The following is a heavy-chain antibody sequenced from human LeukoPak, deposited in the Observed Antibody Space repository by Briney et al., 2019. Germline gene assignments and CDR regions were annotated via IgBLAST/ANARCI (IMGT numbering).Heavy chain of an antibody. V-gene: IGHV3-66*01. CDR2: IYSGGDT. CDR1: GFTVSTSY. J-gene: IGHJ4*02. D-gene: IGHD2/OR15-2a*01. CDR3: ARDSTTGWYHDY. Sequence: GGSLRLSCAASGFTVSTSYMSWVRQAPGKGLEWVSVIYSGGDTYYADSVKGRFTISRDNSKNMVYLQMNSLRAEDTAVYYCARDSTTGWYHDYWGQGTLVTVSS.